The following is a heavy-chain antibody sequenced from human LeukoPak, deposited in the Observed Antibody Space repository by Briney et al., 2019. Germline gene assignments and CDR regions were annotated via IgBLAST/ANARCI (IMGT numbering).Heavy chain of an antibody. D-gene: IGHD3-3*01. CDR1: GYTFTSYG. CDR3: ARDDGHYDFWSGSPLEFDY. J-gene: IGHJ4*02. Sequence: RASVKVSCKASGYTFTSYGISWVRQAPGQGLEWMGWISAYNGNTNYAQKLQGRVTMTTDTSTSTAYMELRSLRSDDTAVYYCARDDGHYDFWSGSPLEFDYWGQGTLVTVSS. V-gene: IGHV1-18*01. CDR2: ISAYNGNT.